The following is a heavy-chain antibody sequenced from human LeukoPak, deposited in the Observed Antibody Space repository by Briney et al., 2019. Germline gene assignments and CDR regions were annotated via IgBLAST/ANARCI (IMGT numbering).Heavy chain of an antibody. CDR2: ISSSGSYI. D-gene: IGHD3-10*01. CDR3: AKDYYGSGRLYYMDV. CDR1: GFTLSSYS. Sequence: GGSLRLSCAASGFTLSSYSMHWVRQAPGKGLEWVSSISSSGSYIYYADSVRGRFTISRDNAKNSLYLQMNSLRAEDTAVYYCAKDYYGSGRLYYMDVWGKGTTVTISS. J-gene: IGHJ6*03. V-gene: IGHV3-21*04.